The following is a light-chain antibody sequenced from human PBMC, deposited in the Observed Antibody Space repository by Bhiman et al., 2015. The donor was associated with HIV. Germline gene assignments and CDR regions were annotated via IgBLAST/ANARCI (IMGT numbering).Light chain of an antibody. Sequence: QPVLTQPPSASGTPGQRVTISCSGSSSNIGSKYVCWYQQLPGTAPKLLIYRNNQRPSGVPDRFSGSKSGTSASLAISGLRSEDEADYYCAAWDDSLHGPVFGGGTKLTVL. CDR3: AAWDDSLHGPV. CDR2: RNN. V-gene: IGLV1-47*01. CDR1: SSNIGSKY. J-gene: IGLJ3*02.